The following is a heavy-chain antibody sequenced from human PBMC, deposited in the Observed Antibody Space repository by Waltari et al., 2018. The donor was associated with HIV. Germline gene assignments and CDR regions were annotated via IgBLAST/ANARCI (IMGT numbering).Heavy chain of an antibody. CDR2: ISRGGDVI. CDR1: GFIFDTFS. V-gene: IGHV3-48*04. CDR3: AREVRLQGTYYFDS. D-gene: IGHD2-21*01. Sequence: VQLVESGGRLIQSGGFLRLSCVGSGFIFDTFSMRWVRQAAGKSLDGLSYISRGGDVIYYGDSVKGRFESARYNVKKTLFLQMNSLTVDDTAIYYCAREVRLQGTYYFDSWGQGSLVTVSS. J-gene: IGHJ4*02.